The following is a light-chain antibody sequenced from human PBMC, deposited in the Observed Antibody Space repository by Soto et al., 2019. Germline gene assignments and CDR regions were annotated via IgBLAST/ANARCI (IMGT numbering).Light chain of an antibody. CDR1: SSDVGGYNY. CDR3: CSYAGSYTYV. V-gene: IGLV2-11*01. Sequence: QSVLTQPRSVSGSPGQSVTISCTGTSSDVGGYNYVSWYQQHPGKGPKLMIYDVSERPSGVPDRFSGSKSGTTASLTISGLQAEDEADYYCCSYAGSYTYVFGTGNKVTVL. CDR2: DVS. J-gene: IGLJ1*01.